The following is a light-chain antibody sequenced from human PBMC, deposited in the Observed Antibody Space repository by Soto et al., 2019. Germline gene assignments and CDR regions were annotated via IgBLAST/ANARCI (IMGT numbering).Light chain of an antibody. CDR2: GNS. Sequence: QSVLTQPASVSGSPGQSITISCTGTSSDVGAYNSVSWYQQHPDKAPKLIIYGNSNRPSGVPDRFSGSKSGTSASLAITGLQAEDEADYYCQSYDSSLSGVVFGGGTQLTVL. CDR1: SSDVGAYNS. V-gene: IGLV2-14*01. CDR3: QSYDSSLSGVV. J-gene: IGLJ2*01.